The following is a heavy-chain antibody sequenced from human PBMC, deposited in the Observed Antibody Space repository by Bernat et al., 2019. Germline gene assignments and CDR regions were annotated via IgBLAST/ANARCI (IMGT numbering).Heavy chain of an antibody. D-gene: IGHD1-1*01. CDR3: AHRPPEYRGAWNEGDFDY. CDR1: GLSLSTTGVG. J-gene: IGHJ4*02. CDR2: IYWDDDK. Sequence: QITLKESGPTLVKPTQTLTLTCTFSGLSLSTTGVGVGWIRQPPGQAREWRALIYWDDDKRYSPSLGSRLTITKDASKNQVVLTMSNMDAVDTATYYCAHRPPEYRGAWNEGDFDYWGQGTLVSVSS. V-gene: IGHV2-5*02.